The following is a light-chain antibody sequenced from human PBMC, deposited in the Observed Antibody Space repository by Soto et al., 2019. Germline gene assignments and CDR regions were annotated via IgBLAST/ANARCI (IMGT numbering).Light chain of an antibody. J-gene: IGKJ4*01. Sequence: DIQMTQSPSTLSGSVGDRVTITCRASQTISSWLAWYQQKPGRAPNLLIYVASTLQTGVPSRFSGSGSGTEFTLTISSLQPEDFATYYCLQVNSYPRTFGGGTKVDIK. CDR1: QTISSW. V-gene: IGKV1-5*01. CDR2: VAS. CDR3: LQVNSYPRT.